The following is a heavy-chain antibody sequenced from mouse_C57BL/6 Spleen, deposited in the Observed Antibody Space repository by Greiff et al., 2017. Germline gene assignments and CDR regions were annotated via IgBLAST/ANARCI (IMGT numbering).Heavy chain of an antibody. Sequence: VQLQQSGPELVKPGASVKISCKASGYSFTGYFMNWVMQSHGKSLEWIGRINPYNGDTFYNQKFKGKATLTVDTSSSTAHMELRSLTSEDSAVYYCARGYDYDGAYWGQGTLVTVSA. V-gene: IGHV1-20*01. CDR2: INPYNGDT. CDR3: ARGYDYDGAY. J-gene: IGHJ3*01. D-gene: IGHD2-4*01. CDR1: GYSFTGYF.